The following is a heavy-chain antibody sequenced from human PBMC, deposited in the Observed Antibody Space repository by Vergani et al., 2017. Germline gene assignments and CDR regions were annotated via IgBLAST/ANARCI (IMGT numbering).Heavy chain of an antibody. CDR2: ISSSSSYI. CDR3: AKYSDCSSTSCSRDHAFDI. Sequence: EVQLVESGGGLVKPGGSLRLSCAASGFTFSSYSMNWVRQAPGKGLEWVSSISSSSSYIYYADSVKGRFTISRDNSKNTLYLQMNSLRAEDTAVYYCAKYSDCSSTSCSRDHAFDIWGQGTMVTVSS. D-gene: IGHD2-2*01. CDR1: GFTFSSYS. J-gene: IGHJ3*02. V-gene: IGHV3-21*04.